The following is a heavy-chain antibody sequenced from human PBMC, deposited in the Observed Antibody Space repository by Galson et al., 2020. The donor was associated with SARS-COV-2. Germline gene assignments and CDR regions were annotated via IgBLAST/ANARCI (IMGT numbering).Heavy chain of an antibody. D-gene: IGHD1-26*01. J-gene: IGHJ4*02. Sequence: SETLSLTCTVSGGSVSSSSYYWGWVRQPPGKGLEWIGIIYDSGSTYYNPSLKSRVTISVDTSKNQFSLKMNSVTTADTAVYYCARLTPTQWELPNYFDYWGQGTLVIVSS. CDR3: ARLTPTQWELPNYFDY. CDR1: GGSVSSSSYY. V-gene: IGHV4-39*01. CDR2: IYDSGST.